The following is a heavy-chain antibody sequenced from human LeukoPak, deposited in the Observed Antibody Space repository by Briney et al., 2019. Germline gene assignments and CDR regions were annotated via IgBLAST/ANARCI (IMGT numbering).Heavy chain of an antibody. D-gene: IGHD6-13*01. CDR3: ARGTTWYSSSWAYYFDY. CDR1: GGSISSGGYY. V-gene: IGHV4-30-2*01. CDR2: IYHSGST. Sequence: PSETLSLTCTVSGGSISSGGYYWSWIRQPPGKGLEWIGYIYHSGSTYYNPSLKSRVTISVDTSKNQFSLKLSSVTAADTAVYYCARGTTWYSSSWAYYFDYWGQGTLVTVSS. J-gene: IGHJ4*02.